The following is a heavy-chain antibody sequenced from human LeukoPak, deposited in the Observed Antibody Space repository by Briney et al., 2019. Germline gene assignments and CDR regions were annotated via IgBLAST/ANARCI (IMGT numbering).Heavy chain of an antibody. Sequence: GGSLRLSCAASGFTFSSYWMHWVRQAPGKGLVWVSRINFDGSSTGYADYVKGQFTISRDNSKNTVYLHMNNLRAEDTAVYYCAKEGRKTGNTYGYEFDSWGQGTLVTVSS. CDR2: INFDGSST. J-gene: IGHJ4*02. CDR3: AKEGRKTGNTYGYEFDS. CDR1: GFTFSSYW. V-gene: IGHV3-74*01. D-gene: IGHD5-18*01.